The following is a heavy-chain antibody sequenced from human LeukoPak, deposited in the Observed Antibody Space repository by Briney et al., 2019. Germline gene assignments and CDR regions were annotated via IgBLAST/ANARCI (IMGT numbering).Heavy chain of an antibody. Sequence: KPSETLSLTCTVSGGSISSYYWSWIRQPPGKGLEWIGYIYYSGSTNYNPSLKSRVTISVDTSKNQFSLKLSSVTAADTAVYYCAAAAGYYFDHWGQGTLVTVSS. V-gene: IGHV4-59*01. J-gene: IGHJ4*02. CDR2: IYYSGST. CDR1: GGSISSYY. CDR3: AAAAGYYFDH. D-gene: IGHD6-13*01.